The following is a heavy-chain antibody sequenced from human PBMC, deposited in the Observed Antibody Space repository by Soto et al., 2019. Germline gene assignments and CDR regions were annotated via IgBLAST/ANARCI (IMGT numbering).Heavy chain of an antibody. Sequence: QVQLVQSGAEVKKPGSSVKVSCKASGGTFTNYAVTWVRQAPGHGLEWMGDIIPIFGTTNYAQRFQGRVTIAADESTSTGYMELTNLRSEDTALYYCERVAYTSRATHWFDCWGQGTLVTVSS. CDR1: GGTFTNYA. V-gene: IGHV1-69*01. CDR3: ERVAYTSRATHWFDC. J-gene: IGHJ5*01. D-gene: IGHD3-16*01. CDR2: IIPIFGTT.